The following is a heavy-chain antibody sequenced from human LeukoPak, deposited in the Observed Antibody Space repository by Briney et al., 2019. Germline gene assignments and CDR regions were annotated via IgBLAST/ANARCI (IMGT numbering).Heavy chain of an antibody. J-gene: IGHJ3*02. D-gene: IGHD3-22*01. V-gene: IGHV4-39*01. CDR2: IYHSGST. Sequence: SETLSLTCTVSGGSISSSGYYWGWIRQPPGKGLEWIGSIYHSGSTYYNPSLKSRVTISVDTSKNQFSLKLSSVTAADTAVYYCARHIAYYYDSSGQEDAFDIWGQGTMVTVSS. CDR3: ARHIAYYYDSSGQEDAFDI. CDR1: GGSISSSGYY.